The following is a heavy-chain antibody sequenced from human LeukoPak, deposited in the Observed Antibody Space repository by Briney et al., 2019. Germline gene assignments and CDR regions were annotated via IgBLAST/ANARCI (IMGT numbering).Heavy chain of an antibody. V-gene: IGHV3-30*03. D-gene: IGHD4-11*01. CDR1: GFTFSSYG. CDR2: ISYDGSSE. Sequence: GGSLRLSCAASGFTFSSYGMHWVRQAPGKGLEWVAVISYDGSSEYYADSVQGRFTVARDNSKNTMYLQMNSLRAEDTAVYYCARDRSNYLWFDPWGQGTLVTVSS. CDR3: ARDRSNYLWFDP. J-gene: IGHJ5*02.